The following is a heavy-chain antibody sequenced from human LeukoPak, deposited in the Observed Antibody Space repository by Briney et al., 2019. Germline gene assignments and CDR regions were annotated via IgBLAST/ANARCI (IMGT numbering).Heavy chain of an antibody. J-gene: IGHJ4*02. Sequence: SVKVSCKASGGTFSSYAISWVRQAPGQGLEWIGRIIPILGIANYAQKFQGRVTITADKSTSTAYMELSSLRSEDTAVYYCAREYSYYYDSSGYYSQNPFDYWGQGTLVTVSS. D-gene: IGHD3-22*01. CDR2: IIPILGIA. CDR3: AREYSYYYDSSGYYSQNPFDY. V-gene: IGHV1-69*04. CDR1: GGTFSSYA.